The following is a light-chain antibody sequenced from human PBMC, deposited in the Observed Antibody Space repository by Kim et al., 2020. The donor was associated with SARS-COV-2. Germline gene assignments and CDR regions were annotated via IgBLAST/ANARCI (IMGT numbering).Light chain of an antibody. V-gene: IGKV3-11*01. CDR2: DAS. J-gene: IGKJ2*03. CDR1: QSVSSY. Sequence: LSLSPGEIATLSCRASQSVSSYLAWYQQNPGQALRLLIYDASNRATGIPARFSGSGSGTDFTLTISSLEPEDFAVYYCQQRSNWPSFGQGTKLEI. CDR3: QQRSNWPS.